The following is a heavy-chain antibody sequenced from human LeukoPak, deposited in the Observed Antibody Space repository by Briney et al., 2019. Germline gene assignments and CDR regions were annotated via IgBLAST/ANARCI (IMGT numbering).Heavy chain of an antibody. Sequence: GRSLRLSCAASGFTFIDNYMSWIRQAPGKGLEWVSYISSSGSTIFYADSVKGRFTISRANAKNSLYLQMNSLRAEDTAVYYCARGLYYYDSSGYGNFDYWGQGTLVTVSS. D-gene: IGHD3-22*01. CDR2: ISSSGSTI. CDR3: ARGLYYYDSSGYGNFDY. V-gene: IGHV3-11*01. CDR1: GFTFIDNY. J-gene: IGHJ4*02.